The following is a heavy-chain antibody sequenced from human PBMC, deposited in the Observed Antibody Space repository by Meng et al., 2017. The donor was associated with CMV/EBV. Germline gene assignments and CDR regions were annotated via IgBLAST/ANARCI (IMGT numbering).Heavy chain of an antibody. CDR2: IRSKANSYAT. CDR1: GFTFSGSA. Sequence: GESLKISCAASGFTFSGSAMHWVRQASGKGLEWVGRIRSKANSYATAYAASVKGRFTISRDDSKNTAYLQMNSLKTGDTAVYYCTRPTLWSGYYSGYWGQGTLVTVSS. D-gene: IGHD3-3*01. CDR3: TRPTLWSGYYSGY. J-gene: IGHJ4*02. V-gene: IGHV3-73*01.